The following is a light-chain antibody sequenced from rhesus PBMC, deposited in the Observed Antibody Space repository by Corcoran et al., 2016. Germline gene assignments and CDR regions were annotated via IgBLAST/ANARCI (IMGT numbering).Light chain of an antibody. CDR1: QSVSSS. J-gene: IGKJ4*01. CDR2: GAS. Sequence: EIVMTQSPATLSLSPGERATLSCRASQSVSSSLTWYHQKPGQAPKLPIYGASSRGTGIPDRFSGRGSGTKFTLTISSLEPEDVGIYYCQQDYNWPLTVGGGTKVELK. V-gene: IGKV3-42*01. CDR3: QQDYNWPLT.